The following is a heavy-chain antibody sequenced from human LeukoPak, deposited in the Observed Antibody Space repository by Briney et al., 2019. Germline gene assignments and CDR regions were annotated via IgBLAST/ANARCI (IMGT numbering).Heavy chain of an antibody. V-gene: IGHV3-30*18. Sequence: GGSLRFSCAASGFTFSSYGMHWVRQAPGKGLEWVAVISYDGSNKYYADSVKGRFTISRDNSKNTLYLQMNSLRAEDTAVYYCAKGTSMIVVVTAFDYWGQGTLVTVSS. D-gene: IGHD3-22*01. CDR2: ISYDGSNK. J-gene: IGHJ4*02. CDR3: AKGTSMIVVVTAFDY. CDR1: GFTFSSYG.